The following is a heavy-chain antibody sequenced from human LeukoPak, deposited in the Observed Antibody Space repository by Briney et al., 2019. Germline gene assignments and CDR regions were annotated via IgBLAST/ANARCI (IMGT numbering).Heavy chain of an antibody. CDR1: GGSITSRTYY. D-gene: IGHD2-15*01. CDR3: TRVECTDGSCYTFDY. Sequence: PSETLSHTCTVSGGSITSRTYYWGWVRQPPGKGLEWIGSIHYSGSTYYSPSLKSRVTISVDTSKNQFSLMLRSVTAADTAVYYCTRVECTDGSCYTFDYWGPGTLVIVSS. V-gene: IGHV4-39*07. J-gene: IGHJ4*02. CDR2: IHYSGST.